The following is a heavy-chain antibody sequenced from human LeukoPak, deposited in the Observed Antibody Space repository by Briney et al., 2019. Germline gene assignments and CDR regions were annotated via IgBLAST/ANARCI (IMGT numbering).Heavy chain of an antibody. CDR3: AREWGFYDSSGYTAFDI. V-gene: IGHV4-59*01. CDR2: IYYSGST. CDR1: GGSISSYY. J-gene: IGHJ3*02. D-gene: IGHD3-22*01. Sequence: SETLSLTCTVSGGSISSYYWSWIRQPPGKGLEWIGYIYYSGSTNYNPSLKSRVTISVDTSKNQFSLKLSSVTAADTAVYYCAREWGFYDSSGYTAFDIWGQGTMVTVSS.